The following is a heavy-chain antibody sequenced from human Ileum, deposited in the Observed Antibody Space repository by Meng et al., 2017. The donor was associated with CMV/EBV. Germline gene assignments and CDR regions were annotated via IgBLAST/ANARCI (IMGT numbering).Heavy chain of an antibody. CDR2: SYWDDAQ. V-gene: IGHV2-5*02. Sequence: FGGCTSGVSVGWIRQAQGKALEWLALSYWDDAQRYRQYLKNRRTIAKDTAKNQVVLTMTNMDPVDTATYVCALGTFAIVGAPELDDYWGQGILVTVSS. CDR3: ALGTFAIVGAPELDDY. CDR1: FGGCTSGVS. D-gene: IGHD1-26*01. J-gene: IGHJ4*02.